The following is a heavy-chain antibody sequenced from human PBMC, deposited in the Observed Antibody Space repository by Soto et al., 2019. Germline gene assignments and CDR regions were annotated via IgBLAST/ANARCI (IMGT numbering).Heavy chain of an antibody. CDR2: TTPMSGTT. CDR1: GDTPSKYG. Sequence: SVKVSCKTSGDTPSKYGNNWVRQAPGQGLEWMGATTPMSGTTNYAQKFQGRLTITADESTSTVYMELSSLTPEDTAVYYCARDAGVIGTSVWFDPWGQGTLVTVSS. J-gene: IGHJ5*02. V-gene: IGHV1-69*13. D-gene: IGHD1-7*01. CDR3: ARDAGVIGTSVWFDP.